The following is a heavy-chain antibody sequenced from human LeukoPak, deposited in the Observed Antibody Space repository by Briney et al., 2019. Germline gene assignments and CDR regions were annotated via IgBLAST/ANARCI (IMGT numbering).Heavy chain of an antibody. V-gene: IGHV1-69*06. CDR1: GYTFTSYA. CDR3: AQTGLRLGELSFDY. D-gene: IGHD3-16*02. CDR2: IIPIFGTA. Sequence: GASVKVSCKASGYTFTSYAMNWVRQAPGQGLEWMGGIIPIFGTANYAQEFQGRVTITADKSTSTAYMELSSLRSEDTAVYYCAQTGLRLGELSFDYWGQGTLVTVSS. J-gene: IGHJ4*02.